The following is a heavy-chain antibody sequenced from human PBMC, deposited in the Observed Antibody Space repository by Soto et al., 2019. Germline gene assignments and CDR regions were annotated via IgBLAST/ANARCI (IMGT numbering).Heavy chain of an antibody. CDR3: ARDIEEIQLLYDAMDF. J-gene: IGHJ3*01. D-gene: IGHD2-2*01. CDR2: ISFNSGSI. V-gene: IGHV3-9*01. Sequence: PGGSLRLSCVASGFTFDDYAMHWVRQAPGKGLEWVSGISFNSGSIGYAESVKGRFAISRDNARNSLYLQMNSLRAEDTALYYCARDIEEIQLLYDAMDFWGQGTMVTVSS. CDR1: GFTFDDYA.